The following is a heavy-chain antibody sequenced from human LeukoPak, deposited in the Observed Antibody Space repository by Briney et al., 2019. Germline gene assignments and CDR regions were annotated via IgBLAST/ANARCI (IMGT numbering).Heavy chain of an antibody. CDR1: GLTFSGAW. CDR2: FNGAGNP. V-gene: IGHV3-74*03. Sequence: GGSLRLSCAASGLTFSGAWIHWVRQVPGKGLVWISRFNGAGNPTYADFVKGRFVTSRDDTKNMMYLQLNSLTVEDTAVYYCANSRVYYYDSSGYWEFDYWGQGTLVTVSS. J-gene: IGHJ4*02. CDR3: ANSRVYYYDSSGYWEFDY. D-gene: IGHD3-22*01.